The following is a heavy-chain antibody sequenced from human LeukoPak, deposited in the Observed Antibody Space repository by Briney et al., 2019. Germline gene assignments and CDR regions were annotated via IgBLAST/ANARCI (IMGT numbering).Heavy chain of an antibody. V-gene: IGHV1-46*01. D-gene: IGHD3-22*01. Sequence: ASVKVSCKASGYTFTNYYIHWVRQAPGQGLEWMGIINPSGGSTNFAQKFQGRATMTTDTSTITVYMELSSLRSEDTAVYYCARDMRYYYDSSGYPRQHFDYWGQGTLVTVSS. CDR3: ARDMRYYYDSSGYPRQHFDY. CDR1: GYTFTNYY. J-gene: IGHJ4*02. CDR2: INPSGGST.